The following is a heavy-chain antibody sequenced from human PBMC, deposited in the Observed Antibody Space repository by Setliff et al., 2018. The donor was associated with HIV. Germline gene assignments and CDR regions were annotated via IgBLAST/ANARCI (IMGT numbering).Heavy chain of an antibody. D-gene: IGHD2-2*01. CDR3: ARCPSPPYCTSTTCYVDYYYMDV. V-gene: IGHV4-61*05. J-gene: IGHJ6*03. CDR1: GGSITSSSYY. CDR2: IYYSGDT. Sequence: PSETLSLTCTVSGGSITSSSYYWGWVRQPPGKGLEWIGYIYYSGDTNYNPSLKSRVTMSVDTSKNQFSLKLSSVTAADTAVYYCARCPSPPYCTSTTCYVDYYYMDVWGKGTTVTVSS.